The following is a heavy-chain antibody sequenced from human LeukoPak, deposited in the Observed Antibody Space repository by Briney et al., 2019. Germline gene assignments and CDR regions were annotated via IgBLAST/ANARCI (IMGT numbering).Heavy chain of an antibody. D-gene: IGHD3-10*01. CDR3: ASKTYYYGSGSYYRY. J-gene: IGHJ4*02. Sequence: PSETLSLTCAVYGGSFSGYYWSWIRQPPGKGLEWIGEINHSGSTNYNPSLKSRVTISVDTSKNQFSLKLSSMTAADTAVYYCASKTYYYGSGSYYRYWGQGTLVTVSS. V-gene: IGHV4-34*01. CDR1: GGSFSGYY. CDR2: INHSGST.